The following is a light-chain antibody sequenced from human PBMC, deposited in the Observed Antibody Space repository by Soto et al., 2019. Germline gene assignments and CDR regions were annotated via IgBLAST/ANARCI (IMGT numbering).Light chain of an antibody. V-gene: IGKV3-20*01. CDR3: QQYGSSPLT. J-gene: IGKJ4*01. CDR1: QSVSSSY. Sequence: EIVLTQSPGTLSFSPGERATLSCRASQSVSSSYLAWYQQKPGQAPRLLIYGASSRATGIPDRFSGSGSVTDFTLTISRLEPEDFAVYYCQQYGSSPLTFGGGTKVDIK. CDR2: GAS.